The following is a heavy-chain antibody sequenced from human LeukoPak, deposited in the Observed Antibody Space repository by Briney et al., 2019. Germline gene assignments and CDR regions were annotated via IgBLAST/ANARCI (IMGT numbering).Heavy chain of an antibody. CDR1: RFTFSSYP. CDR3: AELGITMIGGV. CDR2: ISYDGSKK. Sequence: GGSLRLSCEASRFTFSSYPMHWVRQAPGKGLEWVAVISYDGSKKYYADSVKGRFTISRDNSKNTLYLHMNSLRAEDTAVYYCAELGITMIGGVWGKGTTVTISS. J-gene: IGHJ6*04. D-gene: IGHD3-10*02. V-gene: IGHV3-30*04.